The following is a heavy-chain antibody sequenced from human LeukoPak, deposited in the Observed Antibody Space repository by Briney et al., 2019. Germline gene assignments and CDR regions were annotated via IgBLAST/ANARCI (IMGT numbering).Heavy chain of an antibody. J-gene: IGHJ4*02. CDR2: ISGGSGST. V-gene: IGHV3-23*01. CDR3: AKGYSGYVIDF. CDR1: GFTFSSYA. Sequence: GGSLRLSCAASGFTFSSYAMSWVRQAPGKGLEWVSAISGGSGSTYYADSVKGRFTISRDNSKNTLYLQMNSLRAEDTALYYCAKGYSGYVIDFWGQGILVTVSS. D-gene: IGHD5-12*01.